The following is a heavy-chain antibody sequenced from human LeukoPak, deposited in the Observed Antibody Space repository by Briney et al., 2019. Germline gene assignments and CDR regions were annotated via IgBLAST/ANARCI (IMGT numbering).Heavy chain of an antibody. J-gene: IGHJ5*02. CDR1: GGSMSSSGYS. V-gene: IGHV4-30-2*01. Sequence: SETLSLTCTVSGGSMSSSGYSWSWIRQPPGKGLEFIGYIYHSGTTYYNPSLKSRLTITVDRSENQLSLKLTSLTAADTAMYYCAKMSASSNWFDPWGQGTLVTVSS. D-gene: IGHD6-6*01. CDR3: AKMSASSNWFDP. CDR2: IYHSGTT.